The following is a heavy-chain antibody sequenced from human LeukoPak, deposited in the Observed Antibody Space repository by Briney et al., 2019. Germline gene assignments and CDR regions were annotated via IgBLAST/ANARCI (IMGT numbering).Heavy chain of an antibody. CDR2: ISWNSGCI. CDR3: AKDLVEIGRGTGSNQNWFDP. V-gene: IGHV3-9*01. D-gene: IGHD1-1*01. J-gene: IGHJ5*02. Sequence: PGRSLRLSCAASGFTFDDYAMHWVRQAPGKGLEWVSGISWNSGCIGYADSVKGRFTISRDNSKNTLYLQMNSLRAEDTAVYYCAKDLVEIGRGTGSNQNWFDPWGQGTLVTVSS. CDR1: GFTFDDYA.